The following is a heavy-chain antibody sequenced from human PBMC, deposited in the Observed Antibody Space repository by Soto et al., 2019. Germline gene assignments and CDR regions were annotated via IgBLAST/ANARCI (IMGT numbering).Heavy chain of an antibody. D-gene: IGHD3-22*01. V-gene: IGHV1-69*13. J-gene: IGHJ4*02. CDR3: ARQFHYDSSGYYYAY. Sequence: ASVKVSCKASGGTFSRYAISWVRQAPGQGLEWMGGIIPIFGTANYAQKFQGRLSITADESTSTVYMQLSSLRSEDTAVYYCARQFHYDSSGYYYAYWGQGTLVTASS. CDR1: GGTFSRYA. CDR2: IIPIFGTA.